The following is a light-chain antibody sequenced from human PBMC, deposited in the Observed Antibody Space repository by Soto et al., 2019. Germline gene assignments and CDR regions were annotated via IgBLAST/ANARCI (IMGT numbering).Light chain of an antibody. J-gene: IGKJ4*01. V-gene: IGKV1-5*03. Sequence: DIQMTQSPSTLSASVGDRVTITCRASQSISHWLAWYQQKPGKAPKLLISQASSLEAGVPSRFGGSGSRTEFTLTISGLQPDDFATYFCQHYSTYPLTFGGGTKVEIK. CDR1: QSISHW. CDR2: QAS. CDR3: QHYSTYPLT.